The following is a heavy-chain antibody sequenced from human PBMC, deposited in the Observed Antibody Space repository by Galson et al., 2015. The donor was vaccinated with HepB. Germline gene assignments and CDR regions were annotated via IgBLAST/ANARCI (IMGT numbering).Heavy chain of an antibody. CDR2: ISGSGDST. Sequence: SLRLSCAASGFTFTSHAMGWARQAPGKGLEWVSGISGSGDSTYYADSVKGRFTISRDNSKNTLYLQMNSLRAEDTAVYSCAKTRNWNYFASGSYPGEAAFDIWGQGTMVTVSS. V-gene: IGHV3-23*01. D-gene: IGHD3-10*01. J-gene: IGHJ3*02. CDR1: GFTFTSHA. CDR3: AKTRNWNYFASGSYPGEAAFDI.